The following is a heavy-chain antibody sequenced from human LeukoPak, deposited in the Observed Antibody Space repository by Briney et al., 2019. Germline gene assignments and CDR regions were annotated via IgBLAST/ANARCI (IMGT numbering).Heavy chain of an antibody. D-gene: IGHD3-22*01. J-gene: IGHJ4*02. V-gene: IGHV4-59*01. CDR2: IYYSGST. CDR1: GGSISSYY. CDR3: ARGEYYDSSGIDY. Sequence: SETLSLTCTVSGGSISSYYWSWIRQPPGKGLEWIGYIYYSGSTNYNPSLKSRVTISVDTSKNQFSLKLSSVTAADTAVYYCARGEYYDSSGIDYWGQGTLVTVSS.